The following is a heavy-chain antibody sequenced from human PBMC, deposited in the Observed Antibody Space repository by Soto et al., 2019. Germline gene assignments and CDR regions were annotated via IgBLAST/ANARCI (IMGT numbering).Heavy chain of an antibody. CDR2: IYPGDSDT. J-gene: IGHJ4*02. CDR3: ARRDSGPRRFLAQFEF. Sequence: GESLKISCKGSGYSFTTYWIAWVRQMPGKGLEWMGIIYPGDSDTTYSPSFQGQVTISADKSISTAYLQWSSLKASDTAIYYCARRDSGPRRFLAQFEFWGQGTLVTVSS. D-gene: IGHD1-1*01. V-gene: IGHV5-51*01. CDR1: GYSFTTYW.